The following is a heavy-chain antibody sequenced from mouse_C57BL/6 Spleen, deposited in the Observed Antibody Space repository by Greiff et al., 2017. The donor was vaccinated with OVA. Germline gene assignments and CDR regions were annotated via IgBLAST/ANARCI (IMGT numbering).Heavy chain of an antibody. Sequence: VQRVESGPGLVAPSQSLSITCTVSGFSLTSYAISWVRQPPGKGLEWLGVIWTGGGNNYNSALKSRLSISKDNSKSQVFLKMNSLQTDDTARYYCARWYDYDWNYFDYWGQGTTLTVSS. CDR2: IWTGGGN. CDR3: ARWYDYDWNYFDY. CDR1: GFSLTSYA. J-gene: IGHJ2*01. D-gene: IGHD2-4*01. V-gene: IGHV2-9-1*01.